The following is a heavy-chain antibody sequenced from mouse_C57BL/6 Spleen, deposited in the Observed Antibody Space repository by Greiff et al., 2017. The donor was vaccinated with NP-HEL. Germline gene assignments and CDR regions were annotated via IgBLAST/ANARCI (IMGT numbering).Heavy chain of an antibody. D-gene: IGHD2-4*01. V-gene: IGHV1-80*01. J-gene: IGHJ2*01. CDR3: ARGGSVYYDYGGNFDY. CDR1: GYAFSSYW. CDR2: IYPGDGDT. Sequence: QVQLQQSGAELVKPGASVKISCKASGYAFSSYWMNWVKQRPGKGLEWIGQIYPGDGDTNYNGKFKGKATLTADKSSSTAYMQLSSLTSEDSAVYFCARGGSVYYDYGGNFDYWGQGTTLTVSS.